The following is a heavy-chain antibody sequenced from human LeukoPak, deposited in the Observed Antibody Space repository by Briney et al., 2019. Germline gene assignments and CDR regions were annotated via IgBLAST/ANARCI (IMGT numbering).Heavy chain of an antibody. Sequence: SETLSLTCAVYGGSFSGYYWSWIRQPPGKGLEWIGEINHSGSTNYNPSLKSRVTISVDTSKNQFSLKLSSVTAADTAVYYCARALPAGDRYDFWSGYFWGAWFDPWGQGILVTVSS. D-gene: IGHD3-3*01. CDR1: GGSFSGYY. CDR3: ARALPAGDRYDFWSGYFWGAWFDP. V-gene: IGHV4-34*01. J-gene: IGHJ5*02. CDR2: INHSGST.